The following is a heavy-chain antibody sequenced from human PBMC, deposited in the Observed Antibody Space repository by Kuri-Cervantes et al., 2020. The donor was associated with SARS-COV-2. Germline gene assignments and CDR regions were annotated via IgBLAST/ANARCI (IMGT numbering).Heavy chain of an antibody. CDR1: GFTFSNYA. CDR3: ARTSGPMDV. J-gene: IGHJ6*02. CDR2: ISSSSRTI. D-gene: IGHD3-3*01. V-gene: IGHV3-48*04. Sequence: GESLKISCAASGFTFSNYAMTWVRQAPGKGLEWVSYISSSSRTIYYADSVKGRFSISRDNAKNSLFLQISSRRAEDTAVYYCARTSGPMDVWGQGTTVTVSS.